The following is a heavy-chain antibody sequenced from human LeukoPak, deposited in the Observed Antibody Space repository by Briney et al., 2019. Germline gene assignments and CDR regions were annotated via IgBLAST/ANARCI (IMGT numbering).Heavy chain of an antibody. CDR1: GGSIGTSY. Sequence: SETLSLTCTVSGGSIGTSYWAWIRQPPGKGLEWIGYIYYSGITNYNPSLKSRATISVDTSKNQFSLKLSSVTAADTAVYYCAKRGSNTWSDFDYWGQGTLVTVSS. V-gene: IGHV4-59*08. D-gene: IGHD6-13*01. CDR3: AKRGSNTWSDFDY. J-gene: IGHJ4*02. CDR2: IYYSGIT.